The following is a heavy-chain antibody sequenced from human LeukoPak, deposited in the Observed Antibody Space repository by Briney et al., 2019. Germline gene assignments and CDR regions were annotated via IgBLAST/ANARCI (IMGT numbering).Heavy chain of an antibody. CDR1: GFTFSSYS. V-gene: IGHV3-21*01. D-gene: IGHD2-15*01. CDR2: ISSSSSYI. CDR3: ARDPPLGYCSGGSCYGGNY. Sequence: GGSLRLFCAASGFTFSSYSMNWVRQAPGKGLEWVSSISSSSSYIYYADSVKGRFTISRDNAKNSLYLHMNSLRAEDTAVYYCARDPPLGYCSGGSCYGGNYWGQGTLVTVSS. J-gene: IGHJ4*02.